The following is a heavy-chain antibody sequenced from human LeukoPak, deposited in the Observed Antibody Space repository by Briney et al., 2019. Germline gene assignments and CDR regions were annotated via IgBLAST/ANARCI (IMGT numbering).Heavy chain of an antibody. CDR2: IRGSGAGT. V-gene: IGHV3-23*01. CDR1: GFTFSTYA. CDR3: ATSTSGGDYGNLAWYFDL. D-gene: IGHD4-17*01. J-gene: IGHJ2*01. Sequence: GGSLRLSCAASGFTFSTYAMNWVRQAPGKGLEWVSGIRGSGAGTFYADSVKGRFTISRDNSKNSLYLQMNSLRAEDTAVYYCATSTSGGDYGNLAWYFDLWGRGTLVTVSS.